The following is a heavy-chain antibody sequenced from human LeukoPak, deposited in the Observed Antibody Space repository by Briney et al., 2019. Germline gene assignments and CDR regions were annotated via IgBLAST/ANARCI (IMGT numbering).Heavy chain of an antibody. CDR3: ASHPIVLMVYAIGD. V-gene: IGHV4-59*01. Sequence: SETLSLTCTVSGGSISSYYWSWIRQPPGKGLEWIGYIYYSGSTNYNPSLKSRVTISVDTSKNQFSLKLSSVTAADTAVYYCASHPIVLMVYAIGDWGQGTLVTVSS. J-gene: IGHJ4*02. D-gene: IGHD2-8*01. CDR2: IYYSGST. CDR1: GGSISSYY.